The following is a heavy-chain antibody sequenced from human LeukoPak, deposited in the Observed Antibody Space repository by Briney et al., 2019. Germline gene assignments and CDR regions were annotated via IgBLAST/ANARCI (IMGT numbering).Heavy chain of an antibody. J-gene: IGHJ4*02. V-gene: IGHV3-49*03. CDR3: TRDIRTRPHYDILTGLFDY. CDR2: IRGKAYGGTT. CDR1: GFTFGDYA. D-gene: IGHD3-9*01. Sequence: GGSLRLSCTASGFTFGDYAMSWFRQAPGKGLEWVGFIRGKAYGGTTEYAASVKGRFTISRDDSKSIAYLQMNSLKTEDTAVYYCTRDIRTRPHYDILTGLFDYWGQGTLVTVSS.